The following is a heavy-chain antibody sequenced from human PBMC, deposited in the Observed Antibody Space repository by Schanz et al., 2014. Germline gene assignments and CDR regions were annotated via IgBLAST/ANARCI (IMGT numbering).Heavy chain of an antibody. CDR3: ARVPYGSGSYWDY. CDR1: GFTVSSNH. V-gene: IGHV3-66*01. J-gene: IGHJ4*02. Sequence: EADLVESGGGLIQRGESLRLSCAVSGFTVSSNHMSWVRQAPGKGLEWVSVIYSGIGAYYADSVKDRFTVSRDNSKNTVYLQMNSLRAGDTAVYYCARVPYGSGSYWDYWGQGTLVTVSS. D-gene: IGHD3-10*01. CDR2: IYSGIGA.